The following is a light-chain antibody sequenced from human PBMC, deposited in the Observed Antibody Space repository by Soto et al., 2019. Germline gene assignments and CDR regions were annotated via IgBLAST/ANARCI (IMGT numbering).Light chain of an antibody. Sequence: SALTQPPSASWSPGQSVTISCTVTSSDIGGYNFVSWYQQHPCKAPKLLIYEVNKRPSGVPDRFSGTKSGHRASLTVSGLQADDEADYYCSSYAGSNEVFGTGTKVTVL. CDR1: SSDIGGYNF. CDR2: EVN. J-gene: IGLJ1*01. CDR3: SSYAGSNEV. V-gene: IGLV2-8*01.